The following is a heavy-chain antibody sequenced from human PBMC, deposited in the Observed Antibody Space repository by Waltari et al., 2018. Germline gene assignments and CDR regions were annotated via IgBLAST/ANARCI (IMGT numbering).Heavy chain of an antibody. V-gene: IGHV3-21*01. Sequence: EVQLVESGGGLVKPGGSLRLSCAASGFTFSSYSMNWVRQAPGKGLVWVSSYSSTSTYTPYLDSVKGRFTISRDNTENSLYLQMNSLRAEDTAVYYCARGGWGFYLDLWGQGTLVSVSS. CDR2: YSSTSTYT. J-gene: IGHJ4*02. CDR3: ARGGWGFYLDL. D-gene: IGHD7-27*01. CDR1: GFTFSSYS.